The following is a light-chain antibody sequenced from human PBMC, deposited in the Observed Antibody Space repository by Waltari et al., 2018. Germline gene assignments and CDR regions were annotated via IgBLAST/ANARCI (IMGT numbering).Light chain of an antibody. CDR1: SSDVGGYNY. CDR2: YVN. Sequence: QSALTQPRPVSGSPGQSVTISCTATSSDVGGYNYVAWYQQHQGKAPNLMIHYVNKRPSGVPERFSGSKSGNTAALAISGLQAEDEADYYCCSYAGSYIFGVFGGGTKLTVL. CDR3: CSYAGSYIFGV. V-gene: IGLV2-11*01. J-gene: IGLJ2*01.